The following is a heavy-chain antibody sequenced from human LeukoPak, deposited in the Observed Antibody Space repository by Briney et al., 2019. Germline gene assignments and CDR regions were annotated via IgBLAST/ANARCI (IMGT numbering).Heavy chain of an antibody. J-gene: IGHJ4*02. D-gene: IGHD4-17*01. Sequence: PSETLSLTCTVSGGSISSSSYYWGWIRQPPGKGLEWIGSIYYSGSTNYNPSLKSRVTISVDTSKNQFSLKLSSVTAADTAVYYCARGLRTLYYWGQGTLVTVSS. CDR3: ARGLRTLYY. CDR2: IYYSGST. CDR1: GGSISSSSYY. V-gene: IGHV4-39*07.